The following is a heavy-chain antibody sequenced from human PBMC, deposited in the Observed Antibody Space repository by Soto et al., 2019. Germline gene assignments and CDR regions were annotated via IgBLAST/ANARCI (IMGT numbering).Heavy chain of an antibody. CDR2: IKADGSEK. D-gene: IGHD3-16*01. CDR3: ARARGVDS. Sequence: PGGSLRLSCAGSGFTFSNHWMNWVRQAPGKWLEWVANIKADGSEKYYVDSVKGRFTISRDNAKNSLYLQMNSLRAEDTAVYYCARARGVDSWVQGXLVTVYS. CDR1: GFTFSNHW. J-gene: IGHJ5*01. V-gene: IGHV3-7*03.